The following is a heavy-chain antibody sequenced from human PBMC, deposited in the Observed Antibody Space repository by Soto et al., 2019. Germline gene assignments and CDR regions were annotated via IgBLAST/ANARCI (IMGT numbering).Heavy chain of an antibody. D-gene: IGHD3-10*01. CDR1: GGSFSGYY. V-gene: IGHV4-34*01. J-gene: IGHJ5*02. CDR3: ARFLLLWFGEFGNWFDP. Sequence: QVQLQQWGAGLLKPSETLSLTCAVYGGSFSGYYWSWIRQPPGKGLEWIGEINHSGSTNYNPSLKSRVTISVDTSKNQFSLKLSSVTAADTAVYYCARFLLLWFGEFGNWFDPWGQGTLVTVSS. CDR2: INHSGST.